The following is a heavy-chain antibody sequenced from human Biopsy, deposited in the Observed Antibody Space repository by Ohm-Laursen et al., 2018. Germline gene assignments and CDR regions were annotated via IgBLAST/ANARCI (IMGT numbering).Heavy chain of an antibody. Sequence: SLRLSCAASGFTFSNYWMHWVRQPPGEGLVWVSRIKGDGTTMYADFVRGRFTLSRDNEKNTLDLQMNGLTVEDTAVYYCVRDGNYRLGQWGQGTLVTVSS. CDR2: IKGDGTT. D-gene: IGHD1-7*01. CDR3: VRDGNYRLGQ. J-gene: IGHJ4*02. V-gene: IGHV3-74*03. CDR1: GFTFSNYW.